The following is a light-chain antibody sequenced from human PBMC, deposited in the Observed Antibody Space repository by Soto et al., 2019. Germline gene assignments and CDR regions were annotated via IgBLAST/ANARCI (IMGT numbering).Light chain of an antibody. CDR3: CQYNNWPPWT. CDR2: YES. Sequence: IVVAKCEATVSGSRWEITTLSWRASQRISSNLASYQQKPGQDPRHFIYYESTRANSMPARFSGSGSGAAFSLPISSMLYEDFVVSYYCQYNNWPPWTFGQGTKVDIK. CDR1: QRISSN. V-gene: IGKV3-15*01. J-gene: IGKJ1*01.